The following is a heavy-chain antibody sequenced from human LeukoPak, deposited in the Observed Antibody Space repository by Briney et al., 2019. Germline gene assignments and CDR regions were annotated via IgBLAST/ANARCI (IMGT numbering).Heavy chain of an antibody. CDR3: AKTGGPWD. CDR2: ISYDGSNK. V-gene: IGHV3-30-3*02. D-gene: IGHD7-27*01. CDR1: GFTFSSYA. J-gene: IGHJ4*02. Sequence: GGSLRLSCAASGFTFSSYAMHWVRQAPGKGLEWVAVISYDGSNKYYADSVKGRFTISRDNSKNTLYLQLNSLRAEDTAVYYCAKTGGPWDWGQGTLVTVSS.